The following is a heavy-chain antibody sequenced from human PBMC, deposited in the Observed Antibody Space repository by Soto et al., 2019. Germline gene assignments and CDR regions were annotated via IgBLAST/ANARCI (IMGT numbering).Heavy chain of an antibody. J-gene: IGHJ6*02. D-gene: IGHD6-19*01. Sequence: ASVNVSCKVSGYTLTELSMHRVRQPPGKGLEWMGGFDPEDGETIYAQKFQGRVTMTEDTSTDTAYMELSSLRSEDTAVYYCATLAGRGTNYYYYYGMDVWGQGTTVTVSS. CDR3: ATLAGRGTNYYYYYGMDV. V-gene: IGHV1-24*01. CDR1: GYTLTELS. CDR2: FDPEDGET.